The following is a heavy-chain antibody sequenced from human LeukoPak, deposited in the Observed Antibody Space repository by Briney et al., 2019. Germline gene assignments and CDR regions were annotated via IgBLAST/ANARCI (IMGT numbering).Heavy chain of an antibody. D-gene: IGHD5-24*01. V-gene: IGHV4-39*07. CDR2: IYYSGST. Sequence: SETLSLTCTVSGGSISSSSYYWGWIRQPPGKGLEWIGSIYYSGSTYYNPSLKSRVTISVDTSKNQFSLKLSSVTAADTAVYYCARDRAPARRDGYNSGGDAFDIWGQGTMVTVSS. J-gene: IGHJ3*02. CDR1: GGSISSSSYY. CDR3: ARDRAPARRDGYNSGGDAFDI.